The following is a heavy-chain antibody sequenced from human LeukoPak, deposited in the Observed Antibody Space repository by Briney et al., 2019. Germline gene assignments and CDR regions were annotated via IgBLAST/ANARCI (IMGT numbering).Heavy chain of an antibody. CDR2: IYSGGST. D-gene: IGHD3-22*01. V-gene: IGHV3-53*01. Sequence: GGSLRLSCAASGFTVSGNYMSWVRQAPGKGLEWVSVIYSGGSTYYADSVKGRSTISRDNSKNTLYLQMNSLRAEDTAVYYCARDGRITMIVVVLGYFDYWGQGTLVTVSS. J-gene: IGHJ4*02. CDR3: ARDGRITMIVVVLGYFDY. CDR1: GFTVSGNY.